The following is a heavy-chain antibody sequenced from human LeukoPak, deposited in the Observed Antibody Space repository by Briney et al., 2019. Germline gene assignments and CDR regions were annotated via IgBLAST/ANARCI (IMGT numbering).Heavy chain of an antibody. CDR1: GFTFSSYG. V-gene: IGHV3-23*01. J-gene: IGHJ3*02. Sequence: PGETLRLSCAASGFTFSSYGMSWVRQAPGKGLEWVSTISGSGDSTYYADSVKGRFTISRDNSKNTLYLQMNSLRAEDTAVYYCSRSEDDAFDIWGQGTMVTVSS. CDR3: SRSEDDAFDI. CDR2: ISGSGDST.